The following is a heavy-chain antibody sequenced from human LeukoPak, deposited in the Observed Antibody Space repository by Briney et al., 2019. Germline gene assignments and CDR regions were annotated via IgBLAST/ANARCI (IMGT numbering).Heavy chain of an antibody. J-gene: IGHJ6*03. V-gene: IGHV1-2*02. CDR1: GYTFTGYY. CDR3: ARERNRAEATYYYYMDV. D-gene: IGHD1-14*01. Sequence: ASVKVSCKASGYTFTGYYMHWVRQAPGQGLEWMGWINPNSGGTNYAQKFQGRVTMTRDTSISTAYMELSSLRSEDTAVYYCARERNRAEATYYYYMDVWGKGTTVTVSS. CDR2: INPNSGGT.